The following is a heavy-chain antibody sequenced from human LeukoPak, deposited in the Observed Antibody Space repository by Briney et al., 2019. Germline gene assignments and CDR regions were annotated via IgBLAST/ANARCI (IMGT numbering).Heavy chain of an antibody. Sequence: SETLSLTCTVSGGSISSSSYYWGWIRQPPGKGLEWIGSIYYSGSTYYNPSLKSRVTISVDTSKNQFSLKLSSVTAADTAVYYCARSRGYSSSWYAFDIWGQGTMVTVSS. CDR2: IYYSGST. CDR1: GGSISSSSYY. CDR3: ARSRGYSSSWYAFDI. D-gene: IGHD6-13*01. V-gene: IGHV4-39*07. J-gene: IGHJ3*02.